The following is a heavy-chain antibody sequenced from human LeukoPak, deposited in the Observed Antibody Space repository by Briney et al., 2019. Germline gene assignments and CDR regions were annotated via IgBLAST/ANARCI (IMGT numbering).Heavy chain of an antibody. V-gene: IGHV1-69*04. CDR3: AREGDYYDSSGYYNY. D-gene: IGHD3-22*01. J-gene: IGHJ4*02. Sequence: SVKVSCKASGYTFTSYYMHWVRQAPGQGLEWMGRIIPILGIANYAQKFQGRVTITADKSTSTAYMELSSLRSEDTAVYYCAREGDYYDSSGYYNYWGQGILVTVSS. CDR2: IIPILGIA. CDR1: GYTFTSYY.